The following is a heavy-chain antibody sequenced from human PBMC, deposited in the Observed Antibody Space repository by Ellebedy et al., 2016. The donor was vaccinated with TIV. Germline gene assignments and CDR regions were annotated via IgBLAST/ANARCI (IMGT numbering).Heavy chain of an antibody. Sequence: GESLKISCSASGYTFSNYWIAWVRQMPGKGLEWMGIVFPHDSDTRYSPSFQGQVTISADKSITTAYLQWSSLKASDTAMYYCARRFSSLRFGVFDPWGQGTLVTVSS. CDR3: ARRFSSLRFGVFDP. CDR2: VFPHDSDT. D-gene: IGHD5/OR15-5a*01. V-gene: IGHV5-51*01. CDR1: GYTFSNYW. J-gene: IGHJ5*02.